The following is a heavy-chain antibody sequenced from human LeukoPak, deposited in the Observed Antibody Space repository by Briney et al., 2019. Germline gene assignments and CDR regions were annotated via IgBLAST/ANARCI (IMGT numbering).Heavy chain of an antibody. J-gene: IGHJ3*02. CDR3: ARDLERGYSYGFRSYDAFDI. V-gene: IGHV1-46*01. Sequence: ASVKVSCKASGYTFTSYYMHWVRQAPGQGLEWMGIINPSGGSTSYAQKFQGRVTMTRDTSTSTVYMELSSLRSEDTAVYYCARDLERGYSYGFRSYDAFDIWGQGTMVTVSS. CDR1: GYTFTSYY. CDR2: INPSGGST. D-gene: IGHD5-18*01.